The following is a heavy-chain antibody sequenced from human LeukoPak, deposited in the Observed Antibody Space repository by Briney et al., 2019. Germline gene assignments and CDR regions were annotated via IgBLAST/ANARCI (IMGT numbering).Heavy chain of an antibody. D-gene: IGHD1-7*01. CDR1: GGSFSNYY. V-gene: IGHV4-34*01. CDR3: ARRWNYGRNYYIDV. CDR2: INDNGRA. Sequence: SETLSLTCAVYGGSFSNYYWNWIRQPPGKGLEWLGEINDNGRANYNPSLMSRVTVSVDTSKNQFSLRLTSVTATDTAVYYCARRWNYGRNYYIDVWGKGGTASVSS. J-gene: IGHJ6*03.